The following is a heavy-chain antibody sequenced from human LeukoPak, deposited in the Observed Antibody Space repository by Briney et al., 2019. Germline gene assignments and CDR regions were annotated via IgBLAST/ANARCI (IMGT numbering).Heavy chain of an antibody. CDR2: IIPIFGTA. V-gene: IGHV1-69*05. Sequence: ASVKVSCKASGGTFSSYAISWVRQAPGQGLEWMGGIIPIFGTANYAQKFQGRVTITTDESTNTAYMELSSLRSEDTAVYYCALAWNQYDSYMDVWGKGTTVTVSS. J-gene: IGHJ6*03. CDR3: ALAWNQYDSYMDV. CDR1: GGTFSSYA. D-gene: IGHD1-1*01.